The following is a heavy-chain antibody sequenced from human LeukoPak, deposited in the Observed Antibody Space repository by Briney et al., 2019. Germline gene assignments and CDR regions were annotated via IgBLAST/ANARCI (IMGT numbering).Heavy chain of an antibody. CDR1: GFTFSSYG. V-gene: IGHV3-33*06. J-gene: IGHJ4*02. Sequence: GGSLRLSCAASGFTFSSYGMHWVRQAPGKGLEGVAVIWYDGSNKYYADSVKGRFTISRDNSKNTLYLQMNSLRAEDTAVYYCAKDYYDSSGYLDYWGQGTLVTVSS. D-gene: IGHD3-22*01. CDR2: IWYDGSNK. CDR3: AKDYYDSSGYLDY.